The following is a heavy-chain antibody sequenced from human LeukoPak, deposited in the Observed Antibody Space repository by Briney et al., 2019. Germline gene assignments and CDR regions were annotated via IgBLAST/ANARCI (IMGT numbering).Heavy chain of an antibody. V-gene: IGHV4-59*01. Sequence: SETLSLTCTVSGGSIISYYWTWIRQPPGKGLEWIGYIYYTGSTKHNPSLKSRVTISVDTSKNQFPLKLSSVTAADTAVYYCARDGRGYSYGVGFDPWGQGTLVTVSS. D-gene: IGHD5-18*01. CDR1: GGSIISYY. CDR3: ARDGRGYSYGVGFDP. CDR2: IYYTGST. J-gene: IGHJ5*02.